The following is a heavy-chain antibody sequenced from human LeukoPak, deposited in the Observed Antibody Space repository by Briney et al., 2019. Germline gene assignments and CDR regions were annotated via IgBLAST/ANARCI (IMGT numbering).Heavy chain of an antibody. D-gene: IGHD4-17*01. CDR3: AKDKDSYGDPMFDY. CDR1: GFTFDDYA. Sequence: GRSLRLSCAASGFTFDDYAMQWVRQAPGKGLEWVSGISWNSGSIGYADSVKGRFTISRDNAKNSLYLQMNSLRAEDTALYYCAKDKDSYGDPMFDYWGQGTLVTVSS. V-gene: IGHV3-9*01. CDR2: ISWNSGSI. J-gene: IGHJ4*02.